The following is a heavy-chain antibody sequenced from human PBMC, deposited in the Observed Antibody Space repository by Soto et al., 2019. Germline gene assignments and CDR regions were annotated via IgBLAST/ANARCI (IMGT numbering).Heavy chain of an antibody. D-gene: IGHD3-16*01. V-gene: IGHV4-4*07. J-gene: IGHJ5*02. CDR1: VVTFSCYC. CDR2: IYISGNT. CDR3: ARGLRFSDWFDP. Sequence: PSGTLERTWAVSVVTFSCYCWTWVRQPAGKGLEWIGRIYISGNTNYNPSLQSRVTMSLDTSNNQFCLRLTSVTAADTAVYYCARGLRFSDWFDPSGEGSLLTVSP.